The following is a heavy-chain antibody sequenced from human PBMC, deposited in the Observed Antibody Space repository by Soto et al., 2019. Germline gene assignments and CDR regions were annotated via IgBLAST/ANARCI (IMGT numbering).Heavy chain of an antibody. CDR3: ARDDDRPDNGLDH. Sequence: QVQLVESGGGVVQPGRSLRLSCAASGFRFSNYGMHWVRQAPGKGLEWLAVIVADGTGLHYADSVRGRFTISRDNSKNTLYLQLNSLGADYTAIYFCARDDDRPDNGLDHWGQGTLVTVSS. D-gene: IGHD1-1*01. CDR1: GFRFSNYG. CDR2: IVADGTGL. J-gene: IGHJ4*02. V-gene: IGHV3-33*01.